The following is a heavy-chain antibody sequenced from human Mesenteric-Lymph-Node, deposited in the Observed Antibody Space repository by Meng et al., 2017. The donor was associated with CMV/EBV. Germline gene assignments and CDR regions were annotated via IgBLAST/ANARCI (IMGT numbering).Heavy chain of an antibody. Sequence: GESLKISCAASGFTFSSYGMHWVRQAPGKGLEWVAFIRYDGSNKYYADSVKGRFTISRDNSKNTLYLEMNSLRPEDMGVYYCAASRTVDHWGQGTLVTVSS. CDR2: IRYDGSNK. CDR1: GFTFSSYG. J-gene: IGHJ4*02. CDR3: AASRTVDH. V-gene: IGHV3-30*02.